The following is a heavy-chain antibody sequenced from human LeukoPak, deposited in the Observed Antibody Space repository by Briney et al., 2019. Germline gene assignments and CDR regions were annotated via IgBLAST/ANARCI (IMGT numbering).Heavy chain of an antibody. Sequence: GGSLRLSCAVSGFTFSNYGMTWVRQAPGKGLEWVSTISGSGGRTYYADSVKGRFTISRDNSKNTLYLQMNSLRAEDTAVYYCARDLRFSAGAWGQGTLVTVSS. V-gene: IGHV3-23*01. D-gene: IGHD1-26*01. CDR1: GFTFSNYG. CDR2: ISGSGGRT. J-gene: IGHJ4*02. CDR3: ARDLRFSAGA.